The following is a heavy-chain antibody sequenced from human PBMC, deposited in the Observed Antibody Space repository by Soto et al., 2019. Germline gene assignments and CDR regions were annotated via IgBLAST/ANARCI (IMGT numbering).Heavy chain of an antibody. CDR2: IHYTGST. J-gene: IGHJ4*02. CDR3: ARYTGSYYSY. CDR1: GGPISGHY. V-gene: IGHV4-59*11. D-gene: IGHD1-26*01. Sequence: SETLSLTCTVSGGPISGHYWSWVRQPLGKGLEWIGCIHYTGSTDYNPSLKSRVTISVDTSNNQFSLNLISVTAADTAVYYCARYTGSYYSYWGQGTLVTVSS.